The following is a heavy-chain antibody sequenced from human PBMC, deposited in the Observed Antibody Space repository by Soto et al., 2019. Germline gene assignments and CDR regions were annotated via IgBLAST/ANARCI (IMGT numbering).Heavy chain of an antibody. J-gene: IGHJ5*02. CDR2: FDPEDGET. Sequence: ASVKVSCKVSGYTLTELSMHWVRQAPGKGLEWMGGFDPEDGETIYAQKFQGRVTMTEDTSTDTAYMELSSLRSEDTAVYYCATKAVRVTMVRGVIIMMIWFDPWGQGTLVTVSS. D-gene: IGHD3-10*01. V-gene: IGHV1-24*01. CDR1: GYTLTELS. CDR3: ATKAVRVTMVRGVIIMMIWFDP.